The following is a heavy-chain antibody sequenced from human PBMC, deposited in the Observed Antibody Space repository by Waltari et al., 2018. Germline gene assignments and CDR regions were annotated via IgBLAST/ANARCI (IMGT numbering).Heavy chain of an antibody. V-gene: IGHV4-34*01. J-gene: IGHJ6*02. CDR3: ARGFYAEPYYYYYGMDV. Sequence: QVQLQQWGAGLLKPSETLSLTCAVYGGSFSGYYWSWLRPPPGKGLEWIGEINHSGSTNYNPSLKSRVTISVDTSKNQFSLKLSSVTAADTAVYYCARGFYAEPYYYYYGMDVWGQGTTVTVSS. CDR1: GGSFSGYY. CDR2: INHSGST. D-gene: IGHD1-1*01.